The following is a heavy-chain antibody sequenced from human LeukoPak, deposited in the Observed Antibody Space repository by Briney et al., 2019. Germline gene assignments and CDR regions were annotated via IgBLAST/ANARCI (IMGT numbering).Heavy chain of an antibody. CDR2: TSSGSSTI. Sequence: GGSLRLSCAASGYSFSSYSMKWVRQAPGKGLEWLSYTSSGSSTIYYADSVKGRFTISRDNSKNTLYLQMNSLRAEDTAVYYCARGYRAVVVAALTYYWGQGTLVTVSS. J-gene: IGHJ4*02. V-gene: IGHV3-48*01. CDR1: GYSFSSYS. D-gene: IGHD2-15*01. CDR3: ARGYRAVVVAALTYY.